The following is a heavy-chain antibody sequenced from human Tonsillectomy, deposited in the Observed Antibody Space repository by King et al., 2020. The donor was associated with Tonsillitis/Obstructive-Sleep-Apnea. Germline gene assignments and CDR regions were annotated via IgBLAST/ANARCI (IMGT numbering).Heavy chain of an antibody. Sequence: QVQLVESGGGVVQPGRSLRLSCAASGFTFSSYGMHWVRQAPGKGLEWVAVIWYNGSNKYYADSVKGRFTISRDNSKNTLYLQMNNLRAEDTAVYYCARDGAAAESPFAYWGQGTLVTVSS. CDR3: ARDGAAAESPFAY. CDR2: IWYNGSNK. V-gene: IGHV3-33*01. D-gene: IGHD2-15*01. CDR1: GFTFSSYG. J-gene: IGHJ4*02.